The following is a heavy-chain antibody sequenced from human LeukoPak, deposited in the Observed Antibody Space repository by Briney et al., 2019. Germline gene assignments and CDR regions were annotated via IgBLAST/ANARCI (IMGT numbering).Heavy chain of an antibody. CDR3: ARAYSSNWYDAFDL. Sequence: GGSLRLSCAASDFDFSSHAMTWVRQAPGKGLEWVANIKEDGSEKYYVDSVKGRFTISRDNAKNSLYLQMNRLRAEDTAIYYCARAYSSNWYDAFDLWGQGTMVTVSS. D-gene: IGHD6-13*01. CDR2: IKEDGSEK. CDR1: DFDFSSHA. V-gene: IGHV3-7*01. J-gene: IGHJ3*01.